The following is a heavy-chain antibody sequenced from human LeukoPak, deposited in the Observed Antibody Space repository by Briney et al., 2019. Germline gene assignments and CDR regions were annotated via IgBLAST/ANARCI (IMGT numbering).Heavy chain of an antibody. CDR1: GFTFSTYC. V-gene: IGHV3-7*01. D-gene: IGHD1-26*01. J-gene: IGHJ4*02. CDR3: ASRIVGTPDYFDY. Sequence: GGSPRLSCAASGFTFSTYCMSWVRQAPGKGLEWVANIMQDGNGKYYVDSVKGRFTISRDNAKNSLYLQMNSLRVEDTAVYYCASRIVGTPDYFDYWGQGTLVTVSS. CDR2: IMQDGNGK.